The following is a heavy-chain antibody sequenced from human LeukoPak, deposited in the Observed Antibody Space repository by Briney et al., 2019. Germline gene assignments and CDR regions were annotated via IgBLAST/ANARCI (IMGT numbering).Heavy chain of an antibody. J-gene: IGHJ4*02. D-gene: IGHD2-2*01. Sequence: EPGGSLRLSCAASGFTFSSYSMNWVRQAPGKGLEWLSYIGSTGTTIYYADSVKGRFIISRDNGKNSLYLQMNSLRDEDTAVYYCAKDGSSLPRRAYYFDYWGQGTLVTVSS. CDR3: AKDGSSLPRRAYYFDY. CDR1: GFTFSSYS. CDR2: IGSTGTTI. V-gene: IGHV3-48*02.